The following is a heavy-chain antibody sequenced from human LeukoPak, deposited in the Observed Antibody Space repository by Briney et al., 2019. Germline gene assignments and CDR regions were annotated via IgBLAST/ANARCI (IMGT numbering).Heavy chain of an antibody. V-gene: IGHV3-7*01. CDR1: GFTFSSYW. J-gene: IGHJ5*02. CDR3: ARDLAAAGIGWFDP. Sequence: GGSLRLSCAASGFTFSSYWMSWVRQAPGKGLEWGANIKQDGSEKYYVDSVKGRFTISRDNAKNSLYLQMNSLRAEDTAVYYCARDLAAAGIGWFDPWGQGTLVTVSS. D-gene: IGHD6-13*01. CDR2: IKQDGSEK.